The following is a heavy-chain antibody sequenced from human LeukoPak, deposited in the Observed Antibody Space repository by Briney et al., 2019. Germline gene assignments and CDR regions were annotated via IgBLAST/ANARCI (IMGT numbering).Heavy chain of an antibody. D-gene: IGHD3-3*01. CDR1: GYTFTSYY. CDR2: INPSGGST. CDR3: ARRDYDVWSGYDSNWFDP. J-gene: IGHJ5*02. Sequence: ASVKVSCKASGYTFTSYYMHRVRQAPGQGLEWMGIINPSGGSTSYAQKFQGRVTMTRDTSTSTVYMELSSLRSEDTAVYYCARRDYDVWSGYDSNWFDPWGQGTLVTVSS. V-gene: IGHV1-46*01.